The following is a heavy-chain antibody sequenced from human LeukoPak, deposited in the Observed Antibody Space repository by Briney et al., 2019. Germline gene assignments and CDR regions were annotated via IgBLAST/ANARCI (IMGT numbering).Heavy chain of an antibody. D-gene: IGHD2-15*01. CDR2: ISYDGSNK. CDR1: GFTFSNYA. Sequence: GGSLRLSCAASGFTFSNYAMHWVRQAPGKGLEWVAVISYDGSNKYYPDSVKGRFTISRDNSKNTLYLQMNSLRTEDTAVYYCARGSVAAAPRAFDIWGQGTMVTVSS. V-gene: IGHV3-30-3*01. CDR3: ARGSVAAAPRAFDI. J-gene: IGHJ3*02.